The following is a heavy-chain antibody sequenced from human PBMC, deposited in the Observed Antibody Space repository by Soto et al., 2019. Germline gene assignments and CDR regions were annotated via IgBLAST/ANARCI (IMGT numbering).Heavy chain of an antibody. V-gene: IGHV3-33*01. CDR1: GFTFSSYG. J-gene: IGHJ6*02. D-gene: IGHD2-21*01. Sequence: QVQLVESGGGVVQPGRSLRLPCAASGFTFSSYGMHWVRQAPGKGLEWVAVIWYDGSNKYYADSVKGRFTISRDNSKNTLYLQMNSLRAEDTAVYYCARETHSPYYYYGMDVWGQGTTVTVSS. CDR2: IWYDGSNK. CDR3: ARETHSPYYYYGMDV.